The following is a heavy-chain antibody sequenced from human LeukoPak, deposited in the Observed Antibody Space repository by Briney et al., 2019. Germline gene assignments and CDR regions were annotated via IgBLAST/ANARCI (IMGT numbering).Heavy chain of an antibody. D-gene: IGHD3-3*01. V-gene: IGHV3-15*07. CDR2: IKSKTDGGTT. CDR1: GFTFSSHS. J-gene: IGHJ6*02. CDR3: TTFFRLYGMDV. Sequence: PGGSLRLSCAASGFTFSSHSMNWVRQAPGKGLEWVGRIKSKTDGGTTDYAAPVKGRFTISRDDSKNTLYLQMNSLKTEDTAVYYCTTFFRLYGMDVWGQGTTVTVSS.